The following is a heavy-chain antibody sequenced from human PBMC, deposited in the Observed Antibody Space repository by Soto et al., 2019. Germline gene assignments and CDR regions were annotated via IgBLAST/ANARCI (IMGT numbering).Heavy chain of an antibody. V-gene: IGHV3-15*01. D-gene: IGHD3-22*01. CDR1: GFTFSNAW. CDR2: IKSKSAGGTT. J-gene: IGHJ4*02. Sequence: EVQLVESGGGLVKPGGSVRLSCAASGFTFSNAWMSWVRQAPGKGLEWVGRIKSKSAGGTTEYDAPVKDRFTISRDDSKNTLYLQMNSLQIEDTAVYYCARGHRSSGKIFDSWGQGTLVTVS. CDR3: ARGHRSSGKIFDS.